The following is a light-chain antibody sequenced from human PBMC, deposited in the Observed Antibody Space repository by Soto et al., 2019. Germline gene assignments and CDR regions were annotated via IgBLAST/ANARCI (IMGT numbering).Light chain of an antibody. CDR1: QTISSW. Sequence: DIQMTQSPSTLSGSVGDRVTITCRASQTISSWLAWYQQEPGKAPKLLIYKASTLKSGVPSRFSGSGSGTEFTLTISSLQPDDFATCYCQHYNSYSEAFGQGTKVDIK. CDR3: QHYNSYSEA. V-gene: IGKV1-5*03. CDR2: KAS. J-gene: IGKJ1*01.